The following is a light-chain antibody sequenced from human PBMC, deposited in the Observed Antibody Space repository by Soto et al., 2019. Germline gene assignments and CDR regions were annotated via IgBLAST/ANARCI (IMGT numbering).Light chain of an antibody. CDR2: KAS. Sequence: DIQRTQSPSTLSGSLGYRLTTTCRASQTISSWLAWYQQKPGKAPKLLIYKASTLKSGVPSRFSGSGSGTEFTRTSSSLKPDDFATYYCQHYNSYSEAFGQGTKVDIK. V-gene: IGKV1-5*03. CDR1: QTISSW. J-gene: IGKJ1*01. CDR3: QHYNSYSEA.